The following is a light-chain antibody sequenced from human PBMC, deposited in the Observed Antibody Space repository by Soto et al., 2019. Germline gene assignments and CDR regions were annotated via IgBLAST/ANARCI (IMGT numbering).Light chain of an antibody. Sequence: IQMTQSPSTLSASVGDRVTIICRASQSISSWLAWYQQKPGEAPKLLIYDASSLESGVPSRFSGSGSGTDFTLTISRLQPDDVATYYCLQYSSHSWTFGQGTKVDIK. J-gene: IGKJ1*01. CDR3: LQYSSHSWT. V-gene: IGKV1-5*02. CDR2: DAS. CDR1: QSISSW.